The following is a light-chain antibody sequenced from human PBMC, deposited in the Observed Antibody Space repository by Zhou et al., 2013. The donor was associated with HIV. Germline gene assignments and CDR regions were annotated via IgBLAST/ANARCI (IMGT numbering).Light chain of an antibody. V-gene: IGKV3-11*01. CDR3: QQRSNWPPVT. J-gene: IGKJ4*01. Sequence: EVVLTQSPTTLSLSPGERATLSCRASQSVSNYLAWYQQKPGQAPRLLIYDAVNRATGIPGRFSGSGSGTDFTLTISSLDPEDFAVYYCQQRSNWPPVTFGGGTKVEIK. CDR2: DAV. CDR1: QSVSNY.